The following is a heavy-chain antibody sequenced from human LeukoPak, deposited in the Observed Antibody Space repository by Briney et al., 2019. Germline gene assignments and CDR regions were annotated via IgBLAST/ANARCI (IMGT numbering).Heavy chain of an antibody. J-gene: IGHJ6*02. CDR1: GGTLSSYA. CDR3: ARQKYYYDSSGYYTSDYYYYYGMDV. Sequence: GASVKVSCKASGGTLSSYAISWVRQAPGQGLEWMGRIIPILGIANYAQKFQGRVTITADKSTSTAYMELSSLRSEDTAVYYCARQKYYYDSSGYYTSDYYYYYGMDVWGQGTTVTVSS. V-gene: IGHV1-69*04. CDR2: IIPILGIA. D-gene: IGHD3-22*01.